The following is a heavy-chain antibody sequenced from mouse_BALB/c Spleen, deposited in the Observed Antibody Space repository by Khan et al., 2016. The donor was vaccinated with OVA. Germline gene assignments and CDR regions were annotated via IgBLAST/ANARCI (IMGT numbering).Heavy chain of an antibody. J-gene: IGHJ2*01. Sequence: EVQLQQSGPELVKPGASVKISCKASGYSFTGYFMNWVMQSHGKSLEWIGRINPHIGETFYNQKFKGKATLTVDESSSTAHMELRSLASEDSAVYYCARTYGSDFDYWGQGTTLIVSS. CDR3: ARTYGSDFDY. V-gene: IGHV1-20*02. D-gene: IGHD1-1*01. CDR1: GYSFTGYF. CDR2: INPHIGET.